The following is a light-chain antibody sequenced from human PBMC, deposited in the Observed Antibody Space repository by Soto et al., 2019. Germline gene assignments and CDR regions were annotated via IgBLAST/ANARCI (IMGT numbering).Light chain of an antibody. CDR2: DVS. V-gene: IGLV2-11*01. Sequence: QSVLTQPRSVSGSPGQSVTISCTGTSSDVRGYNYVSWYQQHPGKAPKLMIYDVSKRPSGVPDRFSGSKSGNTASLTISGLQADDEADYYCCSYAGTYVFGTGTKLTVL. CDR1: SSDVRGYNY. J-gene: IGLJ1*01. CDR3: CSYAGTYV.